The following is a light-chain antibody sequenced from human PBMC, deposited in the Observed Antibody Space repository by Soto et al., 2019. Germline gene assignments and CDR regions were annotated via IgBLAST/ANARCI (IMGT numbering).Light chain of an antibody. CDR1: SSDVGGYNY. CDR2: EVS. Sequence: QSALTQPASVSGSPVQSITISCTGTSSDVGGYNYVSWYQQHPGRAPKLMIYEVSNRPSGVSDRFSGSKSGNTASLTIYGLQAEDEADYYCSSYTSGSTLVFGTGTKLTVL. CDR3: SSYTSGSTLV. V-gene: IGLV2-14*01. J-gene: IGLJ1*01.